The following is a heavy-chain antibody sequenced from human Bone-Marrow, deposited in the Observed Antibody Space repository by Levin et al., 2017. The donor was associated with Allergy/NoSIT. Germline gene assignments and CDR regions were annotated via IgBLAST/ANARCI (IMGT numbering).Heavy chain of an antibody. V-gene: IGHV3-7*01. Sequence: GGSLRLSCAASGFTFSSYWMTWVRQAPGKGLEWVATIREDGSGKYYVDSVKGRFTISRDNAKNSLYLQMNSLRAEDTAVYYCTRAVAVVVAASRAWFDPWGQGSLVTVSS. CDR1: GFTFSSYW. CDR3: TRAVAVVVAASRAWFDP. CDR2: IREDGSGK. D-gene: IGHD2-15*01. J-gene: IGHJ5*02.